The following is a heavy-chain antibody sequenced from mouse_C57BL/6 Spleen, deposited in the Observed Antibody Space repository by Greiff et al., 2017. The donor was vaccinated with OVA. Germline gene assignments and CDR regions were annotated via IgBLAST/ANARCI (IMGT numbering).Heavy chain of an antibody. D-gene: IGHD2-5*01. Sequence: VHLVESGAELVKPGASVKMSCKASGYTFTTYPIEWMKQNHGKSLEWIGNFHPYNDDTKYNEKFKGKATLTVEKSSSTVYLELSRLTSDDSAVYYCARGNSNYREDYFDYWGQGTTLTVSS. CDR3: ARGNSNYREDYFDY. CDR2: FHPYNDDT. J-gene: IGHJ2*01. V-gene: IGHV1-47*01. CDR1: GYTFTTYP.